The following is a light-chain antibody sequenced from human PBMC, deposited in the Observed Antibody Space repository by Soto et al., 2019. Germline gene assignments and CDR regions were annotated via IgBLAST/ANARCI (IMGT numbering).Light chain of an antibody. CDR2: VAS. Sequence: IVMTQSPATLSVSPGERATLSCRASQSVSSNLAWYQQKPGQTPKLLIYVASTRATGIPARFSGSGSGTEFTPTISILQSEDFAVYYCQQDNVWPLTFGGGTKVEFK. CDR3: QQDNVWPLT. V-gene: IGKV3-15*01. CDR1: QSVSSN. J-gene: IGKJ4*01.